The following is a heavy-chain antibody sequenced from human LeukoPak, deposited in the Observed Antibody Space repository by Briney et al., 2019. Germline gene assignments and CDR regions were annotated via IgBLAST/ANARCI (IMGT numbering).Heavy chain of an antibody. D-gene: IGHD3-10*01. V-gene: IGHV3-7*01. Sequence: PGGSLRLSCAASGFTFSSYWMSWVRQSPGKGLEWVANIRPDGSEKYYVDSVKGRFTISRDNARNALFLEMNSLRAEDTAAYYCARERMYSGSGSTFPYYDYWGQGTLVIVSS. CDR2: IRPDGSEK. CDR3: ARERMYSGSGSTFPYYDY. J-gene: IGHJ4*02. CDR1: GFTFSSYW.